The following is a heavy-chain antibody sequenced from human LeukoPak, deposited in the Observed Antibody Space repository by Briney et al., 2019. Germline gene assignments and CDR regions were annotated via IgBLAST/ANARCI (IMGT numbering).Heavy chain of an antibody. CDR1: GFTFSSYP. CDR2: IDTSGST. CDR3: AKGGITMIVVVIQYYFDY. J-gene: IGHJ4*02. D-gene: IGHD3-22*01. V-gene: IGHV3-23*01. Sequence: PGGSLRLPCAGSGFTFSSYPMTWVRQAPGKGLDWVSTIDTSGSTDYADSVKGRFTISRDNSKNTLYLQMNSLRAEDTAVYYCAKGGITMIVVVIQYYFDYWGQGTLVTVSS.